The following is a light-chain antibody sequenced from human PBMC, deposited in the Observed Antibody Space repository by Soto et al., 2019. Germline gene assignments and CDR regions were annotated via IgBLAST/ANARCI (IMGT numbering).Light chain of an antibody. Sequence: QSVLTQPASVSGSPGQSITISFTGTSSDIGRYNFVSWYQQHPGKAPKLLVYEVTNRPSGVSNRVSGSKSGNTASLTIFGLQTEDEADYYCSSYTSVTTFVVFGTGTKLTVL. CDR1: SSDIGRYNF. CDR3: SSYTSVTTFVV. J-gene: IGLJ1*01. CDR2: EVT. V-gene: IGLV2-14*01.